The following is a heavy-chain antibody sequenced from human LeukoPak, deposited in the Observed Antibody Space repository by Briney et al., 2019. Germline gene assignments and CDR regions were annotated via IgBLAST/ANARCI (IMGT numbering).Heavy chain of an antibody. CDR3: ARRSVAGSLDY. Sequence: GGSLRLSCAASGFTVSSYEMNWVRQGPGQGREWVSYISSSGSTIYYADSVKGRFTISRDNAKNSLYLQMHSLRAEDTAVYYCARRSVAGSLDYWGQGTLVTVSS. D-gene: IGHD6-19*01. J-gene: IGHJ4*02. CDR1: GFTVSSYE. V-gene: IGHV3-48*03. CDR2: ISSSGSTI.